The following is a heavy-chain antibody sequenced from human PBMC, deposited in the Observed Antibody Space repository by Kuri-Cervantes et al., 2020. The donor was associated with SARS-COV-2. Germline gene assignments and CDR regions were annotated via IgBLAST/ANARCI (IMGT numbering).Heavy chain of an antibody. CDR3: ARGSYYDSGSYYNRKFDY. V-gene: IGHV4-59*11. Sequence: ESLKISCTVSGGSISSHYWSWIRQPPGKGLEWIGYIYYSGSTNYNPSLKSRVTISVDTSKNQFSLKLSSVTAADTAVYYCARGSYYDSGSYYNRKFDYWGQGMLVTVSS. CDR1: GGSISSHY. CDR2: IYYSGST. J-gene: IGHJ4*02. D-gene: IGHD3-10*01.